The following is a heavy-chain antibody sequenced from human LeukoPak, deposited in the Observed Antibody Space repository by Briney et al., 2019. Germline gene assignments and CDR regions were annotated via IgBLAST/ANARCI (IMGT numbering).Heavy chain of an antibody. D-gene: IGHD3-22*01. V-gene: IGHV1-69*05. J-gene: IGHJ4*02. CDR3: ARGGYDSSGYYCAY. CDR2: IIPIFGTA. CDR1: GGTFSSYA. Sequence: WASVKVSCKASGGTFSSYAISWVRQAPGQGLEWMGGIIPIFGTANYAQKFQGRVTITTDESTSTAYMELSSLRSEDTAVYYCARGGYDSSGYYCAYWGQGTLVTVSS.